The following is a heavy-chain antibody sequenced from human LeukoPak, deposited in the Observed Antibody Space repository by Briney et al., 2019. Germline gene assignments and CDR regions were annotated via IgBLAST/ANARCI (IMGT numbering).Heavy chain of an antibody. CDR2: IYYSGST. CDR3: ARQLGSSNFGWFDP. V-gene: IGHV4-59*08. Sequence: SETLSLTCTVSGGSISSYYWSWIRQPPGKGLEWIGYIYYSGSTNYNPSLKSRVTISVDTSKNQFSLKLSSVTAADTAVYYCARQLGSSNFGWFDPWGQGTLVTVSS. J-gene: IGHJ5*02. CDR1: GGSISSYY. D-gene: IGHD4-11*01.